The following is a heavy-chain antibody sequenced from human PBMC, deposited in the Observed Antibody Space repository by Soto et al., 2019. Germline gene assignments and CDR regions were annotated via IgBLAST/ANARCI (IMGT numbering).Heavy chain of an antibody. V-gene: IGHV3-30*18. D-gene: IGHD2-15*01. CDR3: AKEAYSGPLDY. Sequence: QVQLVESGGGVVQPGRSLRLSCAASGFTFSSYGMHWVRQAPGKGLEWVAVISYDGSNKYYADSVKGRFTISRDNSKNKLYLQMNSLRAEETAVYYCAKEAYSGPLDYWGQGTLVTVYS. J-gene: IGHJ4*02. CDR2: ISYDGSNK. CDR1: GFTFSSYG.